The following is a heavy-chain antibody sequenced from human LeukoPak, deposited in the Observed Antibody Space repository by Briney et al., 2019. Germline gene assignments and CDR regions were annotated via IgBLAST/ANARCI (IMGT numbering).Heavy chain of an antibody. D-gene: IGHD4/OR15-4a*01. CDR3: ARDHDFGPDY. Sequence: ASVKVSCKASGYTFTGHYFHWLRQAPGQGLEWMGWIKPDTGAANFAQKFHGRLTMTTDTSISTGYMELRSLTSDDTAMYYCARDHDFGPDYWGQGTLVTVS. CDR2: IKPDTGAA. V-gene: IGHV1-2*02. CDR1: GYTFTGHY. J-gene: IGHJ4*02.